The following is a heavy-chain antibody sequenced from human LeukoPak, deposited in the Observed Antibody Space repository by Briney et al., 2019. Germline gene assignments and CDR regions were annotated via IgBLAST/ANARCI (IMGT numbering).Heavy chain of an antibody. CDR2: INHSGST. V-gene: IGHV4-34*01. D-gene: IGHD4-17*01. CDR3: ARDGGLRNY. J-gene: IGHJ4*02. CDR1: GGSFSGYY. Sequence: SETLSLTCAVYGGSFSGYYWSWIRQPPGKGLEWIGEINHSGSTNYNPSLKSRVTISVDTSKNQFSLKLSSVTAADTAVYYCARDGGLRNYWGQGTLVTVSS.